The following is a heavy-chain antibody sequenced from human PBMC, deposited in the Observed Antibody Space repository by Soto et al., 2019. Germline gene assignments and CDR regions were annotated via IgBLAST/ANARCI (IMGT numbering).Heavy chain of an antibody. CDR3: AREPEGSVFGLDS. Sequence: QVQLVESGGGVVQPGRSLRLSCAASGFTFSNSLMHWVRQAPGKGLGWVAVIWEDGSEEYYADSVKGRFTISRDNSRNTLYLQMTSLRVDDMAVYYCAREPEGSVFGLDSWGQGTLVTVSS. V-gene: IGHV3-33*01. D-gene: IGHD3-10*02. J-gene: IGHJ4*02. CDR1: GFTFSNSL. CDR2: IWEDGSEE.